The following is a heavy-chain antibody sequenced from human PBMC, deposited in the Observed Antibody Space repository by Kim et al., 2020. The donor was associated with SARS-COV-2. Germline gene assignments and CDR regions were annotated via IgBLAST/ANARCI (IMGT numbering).Heavy chain of an antibody. J-gene: IGHJ4*02. CDR2: ISWNSGSI. CDR1: GFTFDDYA. D-gene: IGHD3-22*01. Sequence: GGSLRLSCAASGFTFDDYAMHWVRQAPGKGLELVSGISWNSGSIGYADSAKGRITISRDNAKNSLYLQMNSLRAEDTALYYCAKDISSSGKGYYFDYWCQGTLVTVSS. V-gene: IGHV3-9*01. CDR3: AKDISSSGKGYYFDY.